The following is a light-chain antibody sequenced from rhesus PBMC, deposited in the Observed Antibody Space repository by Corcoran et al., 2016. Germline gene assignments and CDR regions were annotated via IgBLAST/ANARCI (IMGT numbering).Light chain of an antibody. Sequence: EIVMTQSPATLSLSPGERATLSCRASQSVSSSLAWYQQKPGQAPRLLIYGASSRATGIPDRLSGRGSGTEFTLTISSLEPEDFAVYYCQQYSNWPPTFGGGTKVEIK. CDR3: QQYSNWPPT. J-gene: IGKJ4*01. CDR2: GAS. V-gene: IGKV3-42*03. CDR1: QSVSSS.